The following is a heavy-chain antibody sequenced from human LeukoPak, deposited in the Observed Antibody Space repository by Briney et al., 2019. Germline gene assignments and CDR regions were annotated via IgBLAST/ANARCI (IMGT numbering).Heavy chain of an antibody. J-gene: IGHJ4*02. Sequence: SQTLSLTCTVSGGSISSGSYYWSWIRQPAGKGLEWIGRIYTSGSTNYNPSLKSRVTIPVDTSKNQFSLKLSSVTAADTAVYYCARAQWDSNYEDYWGQGTLVTVSS. CDR3: ARAQWDSNYEDY. V-gene: IGHV4-61*02. CDR2: IYTSGST. CDR1: GGSISSGSYY. D-gene: IGHD4-11*01.